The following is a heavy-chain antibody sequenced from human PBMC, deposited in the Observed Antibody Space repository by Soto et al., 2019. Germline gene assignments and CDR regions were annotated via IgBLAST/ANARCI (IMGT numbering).Heavy chain of an antibody. J-gene: IGHJ4*02. Sequence: PWGSLRLSCAASGFAFISYAISCFRHSPLKGLEWVSAISGSGGSTYYADSVKGRFTISRDNSKNTLYLQMNSLRAEDTAVYYCAKVRNTVVIGRYFDYWGQGTLVTVSS. CDR1: GFAFISYA. CDR3: AKVRNTVVIGRYFDY. V-gene: IGHV3-23*01. CDR2: ISGSGGST. D-gene: IGHD3-22*01.